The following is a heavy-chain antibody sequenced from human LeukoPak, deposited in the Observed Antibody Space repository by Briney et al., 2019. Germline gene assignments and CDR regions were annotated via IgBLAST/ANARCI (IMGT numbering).Heavy chain of an antibody. D-gene: IGHD3-9*01. CDR1: GGSISGYI. J-gene: IGHJ4*02. Sequence: NSSETLSLTCSVSGGSISGYIWSWIRQPPGKGLEWIGYIFFSGTTNYNPSLKSRVAISVDTSKNQFSLKLSSVTAADTALYYCXXXXXXTGTVDYFDYWGQGTLVTVSS. V-gene: IGHV4-59*01. CDR3: XXXXXXTGTVDYFDY. CDR2: IFFSGTT.